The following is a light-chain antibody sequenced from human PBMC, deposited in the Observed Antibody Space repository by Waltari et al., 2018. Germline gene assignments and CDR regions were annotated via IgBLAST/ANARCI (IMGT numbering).Light chain of an antibody. CDR2: IDGGGGH. CDR1: SEHSAYA. V-gene: IGLV4-69*01. CDR3: QTWDPDTVV. J-gene: IGLJ2*01. Sequence: QLAVTQSPSASASLGASVKLTCTLSSEHSAYAIAWHQHQPEKGPRFLMKIDGGGGHIKGDGIPDRFSGFSSGAERYLTISSLQYEDEAAYYCQTWDPDTVVFGGGTKLTV.